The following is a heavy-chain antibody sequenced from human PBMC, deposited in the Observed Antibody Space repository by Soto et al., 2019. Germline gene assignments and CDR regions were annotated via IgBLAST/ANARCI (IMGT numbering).Heavy chain of an antibody. Sequence: ASVKVSCKASGGTFSSYAISWVRQAPGQGLEWMGGIIPIFGTANYAQKFQGRVTITADESTSTAYMELSSLRSEDTAVYYCARDPSSADTKDWYFDLWGRGTLVTVS. J-gene: IGHJ2*01. D-gene: IGHD3-22*01. CDR3: ARDPSSADTKDWYFDL. V-gene: IGHV1-69*13. CDR2: IIPIFGTA. CDR1: GGTFSSYA.